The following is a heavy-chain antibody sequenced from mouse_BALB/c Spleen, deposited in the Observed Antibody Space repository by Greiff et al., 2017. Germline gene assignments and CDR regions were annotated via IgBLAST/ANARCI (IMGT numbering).Heavy chain of an antibody. J-gene: IGHJ4*01. Sequence: VNVVESGGGLVKPGGSLKLSCAASGFAFSSYDMSWVRQTPEKRLEWVAYISSGGGSTYYPDTVKGRFTISRDNAKNTLYLQMSSLKSEDTAMYYCAREGDGYRYYAMDYWGQGTSVTVSS. CDR3: AREGDGYRYYAMDY. V-gene: IGHV5-12-1*01. CDR1: GFAFSSYD. CDR2: ISSGGGST. D-gene: IGHD2-3*01.